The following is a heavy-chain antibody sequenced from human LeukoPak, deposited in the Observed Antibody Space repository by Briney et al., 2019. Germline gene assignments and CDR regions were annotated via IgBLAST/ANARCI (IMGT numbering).Heavy chain of an antibody. Sequence: GASVKVSCKASGYTFTTYDINWVRQATGQGLEWMGWMNPNSGNAGYAQKFQGRVTMTRSTSISTAYMELSSLSSEDTAVYYCARGGIGSSSDIDYWGQGTLVTVSS. J-gene: IGHJ4*02. CDR2: MNPNSGNA. CDR1: GYTFTTYD. CDR3: ARGGIGSSSDIDY. V-gene: IGHV1-8*01. D-gene: IGHD6-6*01.